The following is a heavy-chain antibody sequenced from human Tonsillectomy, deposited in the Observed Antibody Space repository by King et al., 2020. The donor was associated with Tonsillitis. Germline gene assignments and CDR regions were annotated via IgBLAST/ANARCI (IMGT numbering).Heavy chain of an antibody. D-gene: IGHD5-12*01. CDR1: GYTFTGHY. V-gene: IGHV1-2*02. Sequence: QLVQSGAEVKKPGASVKVSCKASGYTFTGHYMHWVRQAPGQGFEWMGWTHPNGGGTKYAQKFQGRVTMTRDTSISTAHMELSRLRSDDTAVYYCARGDRYSGYDSLDYWGQGTLVTVSS. CDR3: ARGDRYSGYDSLDY. J-gene: IGHJ4*02. CDR2: THPNGGGT.